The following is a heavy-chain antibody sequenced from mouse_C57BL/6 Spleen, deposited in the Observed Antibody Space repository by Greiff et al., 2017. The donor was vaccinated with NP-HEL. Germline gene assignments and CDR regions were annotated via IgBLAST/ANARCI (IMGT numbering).Heavy chain of an antibody. D-gene: IGHD1-1*01. CDR2: ISYDGSN. CDR3: ARDRVYGPFDY. V-gene: IGHV3-6*01. CDR1: GYSITSGYY. Sequence: DVKLVESGPGLVKPSQSLSLTCSVTGYSITSGYYWNWIRQFPGNKLEWMGYISYDGSNNYNPSLKNRISITRDTSKNQFFLKLNSVTTEDTATYYCARDRVYGPFDYWGQGTTLTVSS. J-gene: IGHJ2*01.